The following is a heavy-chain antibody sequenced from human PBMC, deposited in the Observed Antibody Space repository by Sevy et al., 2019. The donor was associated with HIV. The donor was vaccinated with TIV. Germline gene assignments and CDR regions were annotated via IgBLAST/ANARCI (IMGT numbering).Heavy chain of an antibody. Sequence: GGSLRLSCAASGFNLTNFPMHWVRQAPGRGLEWVAIISFNGNHEFYADSVKGRFTISRDNSKSTLYLQMNSLRREDTAVYYCVRTAGLTGSYEYWGQGSQVTVSS. CDR3: VRTAGLTGSYEY. CDR2: ISFNGNHE. D-gene: IGHD3-9*01. V-gene: IGHV3-30-3*01. J-gene: IGHJ4*02. CDR1: GFNLTNFP.